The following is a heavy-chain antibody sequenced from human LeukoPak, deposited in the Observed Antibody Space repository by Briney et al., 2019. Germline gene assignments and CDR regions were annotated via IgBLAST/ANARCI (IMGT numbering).Heavy chain of an antibody. V-gene: IGHV3-48*01. D-gene: IGHD1-26*01. J-gene: IGHJ4*02. CDR1: GFTFSSYS. CDR3: ARERIVGAEDYFDY. CDR2: ISSSSSTI. Sequence: GGSLRLSCAASGFTFSSYSINWVRQAPGKGLEWVSYISSSSSTIYYADSVKGRFTISRDNAKNSLYLQMNSLRAEDTAVYYCARERIVGAEDYFDYWGQGTLVTVSS.